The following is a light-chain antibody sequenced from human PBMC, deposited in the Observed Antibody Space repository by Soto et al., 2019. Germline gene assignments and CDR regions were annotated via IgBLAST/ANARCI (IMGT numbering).Light chain of an antibody. CDR3: QQYGDSIT. J-gene: IGKJ4*01. Sequence: IFLTQSPGSLSLSSGDRATLSCRASQTVSSSYLAWYQQRPGQAPKLLIYGAFNRAIGIPDRFSGSESGRDYNLTISRLDPEDSAVYYCQQYGDSITFGGGTKVEIK. CDR2: GAF. CDR1: QTVSSSY. V-gene: IGKV3-20*01.